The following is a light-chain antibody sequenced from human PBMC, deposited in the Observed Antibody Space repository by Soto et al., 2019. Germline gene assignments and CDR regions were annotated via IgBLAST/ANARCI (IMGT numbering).Light chain of an antibody. Sequence: DIQMTQSPSSLSASVGDRVTLTCRASQSINNYLIWYQQKPGKAPKFLIYAASTLQSGVPSRCSGSEAGTDFTLTISSLQPEDFATYYCQQSYSTPPSFGGGTRVEIK. J-gene: IGKJ4*01. CDR2: AAS. V-gene: IGKV1-39*01. CDR1: QSINNY. CDR3: QQSYSTPPS.